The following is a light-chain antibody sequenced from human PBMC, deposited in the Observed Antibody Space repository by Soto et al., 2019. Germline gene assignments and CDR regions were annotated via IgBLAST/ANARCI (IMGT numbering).Light chain of an antibody. CDR1: SSDIGAYNF. CDR3: TSWTTSTTMI. CDR2: DVN. Sequence: QSALTQPASVSGSPGQSITISCTGTSSDIGAYNFVSWYQQHPCKAPKLMLYDVNIRPSGVSNRFSGSKSGNTASLTISGLQAEHEADYYRTSWTTSTTMIFGGGTKLTVL. V-gene: IGLV2-14*03. J-gene: IGLJ2*01.